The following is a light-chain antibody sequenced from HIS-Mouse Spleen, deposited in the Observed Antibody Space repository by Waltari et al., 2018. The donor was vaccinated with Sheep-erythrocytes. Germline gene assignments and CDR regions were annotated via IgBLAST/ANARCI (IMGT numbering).Light chain of an antibody. Sequence: SYVLTQPPSVSVAPGQTARITCGGNNIGSKSVHWSQQKPGQAPGLVVYDDSDRPPVLPERFSGSNSVNTATLTISRVEAVDEADYYCQVWDSSSDHPYVFGTGTKVTVL. V-gene: IGLV3-21*02. CDR2: DDS. CDR1: NIGSKS. J-gene: IGLJ1*01. CDR3: QVWDSSSDHPYV.